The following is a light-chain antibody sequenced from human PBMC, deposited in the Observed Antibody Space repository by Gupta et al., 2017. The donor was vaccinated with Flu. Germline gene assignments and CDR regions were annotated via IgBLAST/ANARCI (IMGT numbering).Light chain of an antibody. V-gene: IGLV1-44*01. Sequence: SVLTQPPSASGTPGQRVPISCSGSSSNSGSHTVTWYQQLPGAAPKLLIYNNNQRPSGVPDRCSGSKSGTSASLAISGLQSEDEADYHCAAWDDSRNGLVFGGGTKLTVL. CDR2: NNN. J-gene: IGLJ3*02. CDR3: AAWDDSRNGLV. CDR1: SSNSGSHT.